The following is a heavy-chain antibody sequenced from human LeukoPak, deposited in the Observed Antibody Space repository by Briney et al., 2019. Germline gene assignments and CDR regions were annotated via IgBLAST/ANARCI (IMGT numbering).Heavy chain of an antibody. CDR3: AQRGLTGTFDY. CDR1: GGTFSSYA. J-gene: IGHJ4*02. D-gene: IGHD1-20*01. CDR2: IIPILGIA. V-gene: IGHV1-69*04. Sequence: ASVTVSFKASGGTFSSYAISWVRQAPGQGLEWMGRIIPILGIANYAQKFQGRVTITADKSTSTAYMELSSLRSEDTAVYYCAQRGLTGTFDYWGQGTLVTVSS.